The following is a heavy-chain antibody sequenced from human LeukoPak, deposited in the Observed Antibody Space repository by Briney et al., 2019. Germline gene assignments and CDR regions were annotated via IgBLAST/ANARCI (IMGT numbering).Heavy chain of an antibody. J-gene: IGHJ6*02. CDR1: GFTFSDYY. CDR3: AREPPSGIAAAGTDGPHYYYYYGMDV. CDR2: ISSSGSTI. V-gene: IGHV3-11*04. Sequence: GGSLRLSCAASGFTFSDYYMSWIRQAPGKGLEWVSYISSSGSTIYYADSVKGRFTISRDNAKNSPYLQMNSLRAEDTAVYYCAREPPSGIAAAGTDGPHYYYYYGMDVWGQGTTVTVSS. D-gene: IGHD6-13*01.